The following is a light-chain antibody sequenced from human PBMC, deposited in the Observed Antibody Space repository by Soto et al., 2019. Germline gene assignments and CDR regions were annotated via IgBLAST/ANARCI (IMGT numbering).Light chain of an antibody. Sequence: EIVLTQSPGTLSLSPGERATLSCRASQSVSSSYLAWYQQKPGQAPRLLIYGASSRATGIPARFSGSGSGTDFTLTISSLEPEDFSVYYCQQYSSSPSITFGQGTRLEIK. CDR2: GAS. CDR1: QSVSSSY. J-gene: IGKJ5*01. V-gene: IGKV3-20*01. CDR3: QQYSSSPSIT.